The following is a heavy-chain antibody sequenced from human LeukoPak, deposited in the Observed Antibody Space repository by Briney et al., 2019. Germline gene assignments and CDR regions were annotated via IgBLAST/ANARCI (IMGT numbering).Heavy chain of an antibody. CDR3: ARSPRDLGAPPYYFDY. CDR2: IIPILGTA. Sequence: SVKVSCKASGGTFIRYAVNWVRQAPGQGLEWMGGIIPILGTANYAQKFQGRVTITADESTSTAYMELSSLRSEDTAVYYSARSPRDLGAPPYYFDYWGQGTLVTVSS. CDR1: GGTFIRYA. D-gene: IGHD1-26*01. V-gene: IGHV1-69*01. J-gene: IGHJ4*02.